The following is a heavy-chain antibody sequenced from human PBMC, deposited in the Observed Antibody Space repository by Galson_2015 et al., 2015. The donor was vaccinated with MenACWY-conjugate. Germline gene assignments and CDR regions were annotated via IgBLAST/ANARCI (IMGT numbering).Heavy chain of an antibody. CDR3: AKVPASIKRIYFDC. V-gene: IGHV3-23*01. CDR1: GFTFSSYA. CDR2: VSGSGGST. J-gene: IGHJ4*02. Sequence: SLRLSCAASGFTFSSYAMSWVRQAPGRGLEWVSTVSGSGGSTYYADSVKGRFTISRDNSKNTLYLQMNSLRAEDTAVYFCAKVPASIKRIYFDCWGQGALVTVSS. D-gene: IGHD2-2*02.